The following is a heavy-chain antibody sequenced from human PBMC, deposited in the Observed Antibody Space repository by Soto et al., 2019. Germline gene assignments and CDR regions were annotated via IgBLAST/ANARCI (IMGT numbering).Heavy chain of an antibody. V-gene: IGHV4-59*01. Sequence: SETLSLTCTVSGGSISSYYWSWIRQPPGKGLEWIGYIYYSGSTNYNPSLKSRVTISVDTSKNQFSLKLSSVTAADTAVYYCARGNYDYIWGHLDYWGQGTLVTVSS. D-gene: IGHD3-16*01. CDR2: IYYSGST. J-gene: IGHJ4*02. CDR3: ARGNYDYIWGHLDY. CDR1: GGSISSYY.